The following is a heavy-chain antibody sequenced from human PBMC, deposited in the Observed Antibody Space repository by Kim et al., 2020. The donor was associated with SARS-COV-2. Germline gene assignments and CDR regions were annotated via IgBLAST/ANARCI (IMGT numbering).Heavy chain of an antibody. V-gene: IGHV5-51*01. CDR3: ARGLSSSLGFFDY. Sequence: YSPSFQGQVTSSADKSISTAYLQWSSLKASDTAMYYCARGLSSSLGFFDYWGQGTLVSVSS. D-gene: IGHD6-13*01. J-gene: IGHJ4*02.